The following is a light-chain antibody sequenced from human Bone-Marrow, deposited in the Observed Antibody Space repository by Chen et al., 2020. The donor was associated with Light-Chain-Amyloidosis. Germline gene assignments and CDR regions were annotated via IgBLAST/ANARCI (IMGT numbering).Light chain of an antibody. CDR2: GAS. V-gene: IGKV3-15*01. CDR3: QQYNNWPQT. CDR1: QSLSRN. J-gene: IGKJ1*01. Sequence: EIVMTQSPATLSVSPGEGATLSCRASQSLSRNLAWYQQKPGQPPRLLMYGASTRAAGIPARFSGRGSGTEFTLTISSLQSEDFAIYYFQQYNNWPQTFGQGTKVEIK.